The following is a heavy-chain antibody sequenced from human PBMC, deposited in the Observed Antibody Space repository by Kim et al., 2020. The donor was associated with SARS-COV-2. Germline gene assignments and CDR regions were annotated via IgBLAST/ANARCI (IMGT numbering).Heavy chain of an antibody. D-gene: IGHD6-13*01. CDR2: ISGSGGST. J-gene: IGHJ4*02. V-gene: IGHV3-23*01. CDR3: AKKNSPYSSSWCSCSYFDY. Sequence: GSLRLSCAASGFTFSSYAMSWVRQAPGKGLEWVSAISGSGGSTYYADSVKGRFTISRDNSKNTLYLQMNSLRAEDTAVYYCAKKNSPYSSSWCSCSYFDYWGQGTLVTVSS. CDR1: GFTFSSYA.